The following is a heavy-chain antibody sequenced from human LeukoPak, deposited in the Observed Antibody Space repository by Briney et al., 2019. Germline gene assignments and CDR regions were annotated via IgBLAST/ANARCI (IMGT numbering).Heavy chain of an antibody. CDR2: IWNDGSNK. D-gene: IGHD3-10*01. Sequence: PGRSLRLSCAASGFTFSVYGMHWVRQAPGKGLEWVGVIWNDGSNKYYADSVKGRFTISRDNSKNTLYLQMNSLRAEDTAVYSCARASGPFDYWGQGTLVTDSS. CDR1: GFTFSVYG. CDR3: ARASGPFDY. J-gene: IGHJ4*02. V-gene: IGHV3-33*01.